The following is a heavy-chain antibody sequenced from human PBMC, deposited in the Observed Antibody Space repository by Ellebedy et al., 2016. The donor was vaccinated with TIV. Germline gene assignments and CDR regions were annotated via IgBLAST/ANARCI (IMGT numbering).Heavy chain of an antibody. Sequence: GESLKISCKGSGYSFTNYWIGWVRQMPGKGLDWMGIIYPGDSDTRYSPSFQGQVTISADKSISTAYLQWSSLKASDTAMYYCASAKYYGSGTYAHYLDYWGQGTLVTVSS. V-gene: IGHV5-51*01. D-gene: IGHD3-10*01. CDR1: GYSFTNYW. CDR2: IYPGDSDT. J-gene: IGHJ4*02. CDR3: ASAKYYGSGTYAHYLDY.